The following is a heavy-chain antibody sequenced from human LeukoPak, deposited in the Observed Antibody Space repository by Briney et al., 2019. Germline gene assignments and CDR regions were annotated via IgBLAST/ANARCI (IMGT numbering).Heavy chain of an antibody. V-gene: IGHV4-59*01. CDR3: ARAGGDRFDY. J-gene: IGHJ4*02. D-gene: IGHD4-17*01. CDR1: GFSISTYY. Sequence: PSGTLSLTCTVSGFSISTYYWSWIRQPPGKGLEWIWYVYYGGITPYNPSLKSRVTITLDTSNNQFSLKVTSVTAADTAVYYCARAGGDRFDYWGQGSLVTVSS. CDR2: VYYGGIT.